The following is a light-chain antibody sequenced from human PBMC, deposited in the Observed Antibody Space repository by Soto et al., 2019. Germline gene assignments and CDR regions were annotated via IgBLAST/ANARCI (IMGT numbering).Light chain of an antibody. CDR3: SSYANSDTVI. CDR2: DVS. V-gene: IGLV2-14*01. CDR1: SSDVGTYNF. Sequence: QSVLTQPASVSGSPGQSITLSCTGTSSDVGTYNFVSWYRQHPVKAPILIIFDVSSRPSGISNRFSGSKSGNTASLTISGVQAEDEADYYCSSYANSDTVIFGGGTKVTVL. J-gene: IGLJ2*01.